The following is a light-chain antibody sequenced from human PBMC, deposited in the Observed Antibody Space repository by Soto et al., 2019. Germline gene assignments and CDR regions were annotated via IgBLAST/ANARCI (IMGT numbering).Light chain of an antibody. CDR1: SSDVGAFNY. CDR2: DVS. J-gene: IGLJ1*01. CDR3: ASYTTSSTYV. V-gene: IGLV2-14*03. Sequence: QSALTQPASVSGSPGQSIAISCTGTSSDVGAFNYVSWYQQHPGKAPKFMIFDVSRRPSGVSDRFSGSKSGNTASLTISGIQTEDEADYYCASYTTSSTYVFGTGTKLTVL.